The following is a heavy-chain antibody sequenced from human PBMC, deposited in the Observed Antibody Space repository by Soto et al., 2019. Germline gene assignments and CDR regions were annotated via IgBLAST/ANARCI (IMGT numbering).Heavy chain of an antibody. CDR3: ATSVGIAPTGEDGMDV. V-gene: IGHV1-69*01. D-gene: IGHD2-8*02. Sequence: QVPLVQSGAEVKKTGSSVKVSCKASGGTFSIYGFSWVRQAPGQGPEWIGGIIPILTTPNYAQKFQGRVTIVADESTTTVYMELSSLKFEDTAVYYWATSVGIAPTGEDGMDVWGQGTSVTVSS. CDR1: GGTFSIYG. CDR2: IIPILTTP. J-gene: IGHJ6*02.